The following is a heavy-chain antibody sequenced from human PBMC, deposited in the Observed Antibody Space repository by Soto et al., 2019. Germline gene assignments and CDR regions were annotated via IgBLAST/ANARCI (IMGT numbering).Heavy chain of an antibody. V-gene: IGHV4-39*01. CDR3: ARLDNHMVKTFDY. J-gene: IGHJ4*02. CDR1: GGSISSDNTY. D-gene: IGHD5-18*01. Sequence: QLQLQESGPGLVKPSETLSLTCTVSGGSISSDNTYWAWIRQPPEKGLEWIGTIYYSGTTYYNPSLTSQVTMSVDTSTNQFSLKVSSVTAADTVVYYCARLDNHMVKTFDYWGQGTVVTVSS. CDR2: IYYSGTT.